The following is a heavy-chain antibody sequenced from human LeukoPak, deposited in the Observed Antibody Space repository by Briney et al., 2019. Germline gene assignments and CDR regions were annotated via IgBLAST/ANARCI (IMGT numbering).Heavy chain of an antibody. J-gene: IGHJ4*02. D-gene: IGHD6-13*01. Sequence: PGGSLRLSCAASGFSFSSYSMNWVRQAPGKGLEWVSSISSSSSYIYYADSVKGRFTISRHNSKNTLYLQMNSLRAEDTAVYYCARESSSLYYFDYWGQGTLVTVSS. CDR2: ISSSSSYI. CDR3: ARESSSLYYFDY. CDR1: GFSFSSYS. V-gene: IGHV3-21*04.